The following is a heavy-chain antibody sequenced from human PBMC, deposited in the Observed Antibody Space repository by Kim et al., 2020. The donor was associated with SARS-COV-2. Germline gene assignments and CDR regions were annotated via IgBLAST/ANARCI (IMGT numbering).Heavy chain of an antibody. CDR1: GGSISSSSYY. CDR2: IYYSGST. V-gene: IGHV4-39*01. D-gene: IGHD3-10*01. Sequence: SETLSLTCTVSGGSISSSSYYWGWIRQPPGKGLEWIGSIYYSGSTYYNPSLKSRVTISVDTSKNQFSLKLSSVTAADTAVYYCARIRVVRGVIINPPFFDYWGQGTLVTVSS. CDR3: ARIRVVRGVIINPPFFDY. J-gene: IGHJ4*02.